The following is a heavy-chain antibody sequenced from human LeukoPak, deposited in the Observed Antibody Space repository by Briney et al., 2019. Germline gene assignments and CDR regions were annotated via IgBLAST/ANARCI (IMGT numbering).Heavy chain of an antibody. Sequence: GASVKVSCKASGFTFTAYHMHWVRQAPGQGLEWMGWINPNSGGTNYAQKFQGRVTMTRDTSTSTVYMELSSLRSEDTAVYYCARDRATYGSGSYYGYWGQGTLVTVSS. CDR2: INPNSGGT. CDR3: ARDRATYGSGSYYGY. J-gene: IGHJ4*02. D-gene: IGHD3-10*01. CDR1: GFTFTAYH. V-gene: IGHV1-2*02.